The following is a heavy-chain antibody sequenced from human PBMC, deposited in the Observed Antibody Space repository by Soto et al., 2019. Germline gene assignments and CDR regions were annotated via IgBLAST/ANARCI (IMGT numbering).Heavy chain of an antibody. CDR1: GFTFSSYE. CDR3: AGDPPPGVYADYFTHDALDI. D-gene: IGHD4-17*01. V-gene: IGHV3-48*03. CDR2: ISSSGIPI. J-gene: IGHJ3*02. Sequence: GGSLRLSCAASGFTFSSYEMNWVRQAPGKGLEWVSYISSSGIPIYYADSVKGRFTISRDNAKNSLYLQMNSPRVEDTAVYYCAGDPPPGVYADYFTHDALDIWGQGTVVTV.